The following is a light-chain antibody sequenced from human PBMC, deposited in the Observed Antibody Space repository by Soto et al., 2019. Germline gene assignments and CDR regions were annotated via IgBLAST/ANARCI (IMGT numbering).Light chain of an antibody. CDR2: GAS. CDR1: QSVSSN. Sequence: EIVMTQSPATLSVCRGERATLSCRASQSVSSNLAWYQQKPGQAPRLLIYGASTRATGIPARFSGSGSGTEFTLTISSLQSEDFAVYYCQQYNNWPPWTFGQGTKVEIK. J-gene: IGKJ1*01. CDR3: QQYNNWPPWT. V-gene: IGKV3-15*01.